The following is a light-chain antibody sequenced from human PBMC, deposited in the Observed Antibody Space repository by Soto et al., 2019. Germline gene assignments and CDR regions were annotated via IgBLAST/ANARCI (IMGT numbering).Light chain of an antibody. CDR2: AAS. Sequence: AIRMTQSPSSLSASTGDRVIITCRASQGISSYLAWYQQKPGKAPKLLIYAASTLQSGVPSRFSGSGSGTDFTLTISCLQSEDFATYYCQQYYSYPVYTFGQGTKLEIK. CDR1: QGISSY. V-gene: IGKV1-8*01. CDR3: QQYYSYPVYT. J-gene: IGKJ2*01.